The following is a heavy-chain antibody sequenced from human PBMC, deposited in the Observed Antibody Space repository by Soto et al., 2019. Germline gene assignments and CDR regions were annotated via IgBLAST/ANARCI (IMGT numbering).Heavy chain of an antibody. CDR1: GFTVSSSY. V-gene: IGHV3-66*01. CDR3: ARGTVGTNPNWLGP. CDR2: IYKSGDT. Sequence: EVQLVESGGGLVQPGGSLRLSCAASGFTVSSSYLYWVRQAPGKGLEWVSSIYKSGDTYSADSVKGRFTISRDNYKSTLFLQMNSLRAEDTAVYYCARGTVGTNPNWLGPWGQGTRVTVSS. D-gene: IGHD1-26*01. J-gene: IGHJ5*02.